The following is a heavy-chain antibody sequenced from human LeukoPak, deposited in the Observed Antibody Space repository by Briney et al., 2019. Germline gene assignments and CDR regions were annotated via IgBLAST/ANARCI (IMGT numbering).Heavy chain of an antibody. D-gene: IGHD3-22*01. Sequence: SETLSLTCTVSGGSISSGSYYWSWIRQPAGKGLEWIGRIYTSGSTNYNPSLKSRVTMSVDTSKNQFSLKLSSVTAADTAVYYCARVRRGYYDSSGYEDAFDIWGQGTMVTVSS. V-gene: IGHV4-61*02. CDR2: IYTSGST. CDR1: GGSISSGSYY. J-gene: IGHJ3*02. CDR3: ARVRRGYYDSSGYEDAFDI.